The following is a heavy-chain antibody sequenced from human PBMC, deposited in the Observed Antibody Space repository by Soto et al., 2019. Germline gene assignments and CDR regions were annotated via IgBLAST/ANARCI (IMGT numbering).Heavy chain of an antibody. V-gene: IGHV4-61*01. CDR2: FYYTGTT. CDR1: GSSLRSASYY. J-gene: IGHJ4*02. CDR3: ARFSRRPAAMFDY. D-gene: IGHD6-25*01. Sequence: SETLSLTCPVSGSSLRSASYYWSWLLPPPGKGLEWIGYFYYTGTTKYNPSLESRVTISADTSKNQFSLNLTSVTAADTAVYYCARFSRRPAAMFDYWGQGNLVNVSA.